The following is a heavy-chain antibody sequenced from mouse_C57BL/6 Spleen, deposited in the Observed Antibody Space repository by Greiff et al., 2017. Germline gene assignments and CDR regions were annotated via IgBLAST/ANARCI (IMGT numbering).Heavy chain of an antibody. D-gene: IGHD1-1*01. CDR1: GYTFTSYW. J-gene: IGHJ4*01. CDR3: ARRGSSPWYFAMDD. V-gene: IGHV1-55*01. CDR2: IYPGSGST. Sequence: VQLQQPGAELVKPGASVKMSCKASGYTFTSYWITWVKQRPGQGLEWIGDIYPGSGSTNYNEKFKSKATLTVDTSSSTAYMQLSSLTSEDSAVFYCARRGSSPWYFAMDDWGQGPSVTVAS.